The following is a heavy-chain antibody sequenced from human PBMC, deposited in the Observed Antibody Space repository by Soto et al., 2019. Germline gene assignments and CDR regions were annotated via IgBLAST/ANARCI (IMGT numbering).Heavy chain of an antibody. D-gene: IGHD3-10*01. CDR2: IYYSGST. Sequence: SETLSLTCTVSGGSISSYYWSWIRQPPGKGLEWIGYIYYSGSTNYNPSLKSRVTISVDTSKNQFSLKLSSVTAADTAVYYCARATKGDYGSGSYGRFFGMDVWGQGATVTVSS. V-gene: IGHV4-59*12. CDR1: GGSISSYY. CDR3: ARATKGDYGSGSYGRFFGMDV. J-gene: IGHJ6*02.